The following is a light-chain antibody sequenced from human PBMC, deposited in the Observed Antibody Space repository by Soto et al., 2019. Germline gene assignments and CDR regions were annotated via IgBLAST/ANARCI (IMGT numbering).Light chain of an antibody. CDR3: QQRSNWPPKVT. V-gene: IGKV3-11*01. J-gene: IGKJ5*01. CDR1: QSVSSY. CDR2: DAS. Sequence: EIALTKSPATLSLSPGARATISCMASQSVSSYLAWYQQKPGQAPRLLIYDASNRATGIPARFSGSGSGTDFTLTISSLEPEDFAVYYCQQRSNWPPKVTFGQGTRLEIK.